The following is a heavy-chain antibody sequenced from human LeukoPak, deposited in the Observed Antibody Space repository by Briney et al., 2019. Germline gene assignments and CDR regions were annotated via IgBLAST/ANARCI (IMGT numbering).Heavy chain of an antibody. V-gene: IGHV4-59*12. J-gene: IGHJ5*02. CDR2: IYYSGST. CDR1: GGSISSYY. D-gene: IGHD3-22*01. Sequence: SETLSLTCTVSGGSISSYYWSWIRQPPGKGLEWIGYIYYSGSTNYNPSLKSRVTISVDTSKNQFSLKLSSVTAADTAVYYCVRDYYDSSGYYPFNWFDPWGQGTLVTVSS. CDR3: VRDYYDSSGYYPFNWFDP.